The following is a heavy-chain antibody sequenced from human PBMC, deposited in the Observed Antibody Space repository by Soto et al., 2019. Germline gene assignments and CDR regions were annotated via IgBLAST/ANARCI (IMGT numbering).Heavy chain of an antibody. D-gene: IGHD1-7*01. J-gene: IGHJ4*02. V-gene: IGHV4-61*01. CDR1: GGSVSSGSYY. CDR2: IYYSGST. Sequence: SSETLSLTCTVSGGSVSSGSYYWSWIRQPPGKGLEWIGYIYYSGSTNYNPSLKSRVTISVDTSKNQFSLKLSSVTAADTAVYYCARVNWNYMDDYWGQGTLVTVSS. CDR3: ARVNWNYMDDY.